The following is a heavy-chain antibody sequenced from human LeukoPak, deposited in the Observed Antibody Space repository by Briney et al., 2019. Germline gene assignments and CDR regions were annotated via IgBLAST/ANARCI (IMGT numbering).Heavy chain of an antibody. D-gene: IGHD2-2*01. CDR1: GGSISSGSYY. J-gene: IGHJ4*02. CDR3: ARLTSNGATYFEY. V-gene: IGHV4-39*01. Sequence: SETLSLTCTVSGGSISSGSYYWGWIRQPPGKGLEWIGRIYYSGSTYYNPSLQSRVTVSIDTSKNQFSLKLGSVTAADTAVYYCARLTSNGATYFEYWGQGTLVTVSS. CDR2: IYYSGST.